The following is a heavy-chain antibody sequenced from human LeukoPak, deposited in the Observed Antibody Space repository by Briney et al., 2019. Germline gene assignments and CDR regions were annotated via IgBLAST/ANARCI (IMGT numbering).Heavy chain of an antibody. Sequence: GSLRLSCAASGFTFSSYAMSWVRQAPGKGLDWVSAISGGGGSTYYADSVKGRFTISRDNSKNTLYLQMNSLRAEDTAVYYCAKGYCSSTNCYYYYYMDVWGKGTTVTVSS. J-gene: IGHJ6*03. CDR3: AKGYCSSTNCYYYYYMDV. V-gene: IGHV3-23*01. CDR2: ISGGGGST. CDR1: GFTFSSYA. D-gene: IGHD2-2*01.